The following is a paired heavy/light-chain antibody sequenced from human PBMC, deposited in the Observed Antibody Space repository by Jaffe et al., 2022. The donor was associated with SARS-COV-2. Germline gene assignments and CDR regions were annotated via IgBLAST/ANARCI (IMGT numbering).Light chain of an antibody. J-gene: IGLJ3*02. CDR1: TSNIGGNT. CDR2: SDN. Sequence: QSVLTQPPSASGTPGQRVTMSCSGTTSNIGGNTVMWYQQVPRTAPRLLIHSDNQRPSGIPDRFSGSRSGTSASLAIGGLESDDEAEYFCATWDDSLKAWVFGGGTKLTVV. CDR3: ATWDDSLKAWV. V-gene: IGLV1-44*01.
Heavy chain of an antibody. CDR2: IYDSGNT. D-gene: IGHD1-1*01. CDR1: GVSVDDSLYY. CDR3: ATGDSNWFDP. Sequence: QVQLQESGPGLVQPSQTLTLTCSVSGVSVDDSLYYWSWIRQFPGKGLEWIGYIYDSGNTYYNPSFSRRVSMSKDTSKNQFSLKLASVTVADTAIYFCATGDSNWFDPWGQGTVVAVSS. V-gene: IGHV4-31*03. J-gene: IGHJ5*02.